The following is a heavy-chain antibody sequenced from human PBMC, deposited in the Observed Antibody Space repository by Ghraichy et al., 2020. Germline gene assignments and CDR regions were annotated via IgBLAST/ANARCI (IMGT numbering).Heavy chain of an antibody. Sequence: GESLNISCAASGFTFSSYAMSWVRQAPGKGLEWVSAISGSGGSTYYADSVKGRFTISRDNSKNTLYLQMNSLRAEDTAVYYCAKGTRGVVIIAYYYGMDVWGQGTTVTVSS. CDR2: ISGSGGST. V-gene: IGHV3-23*01. CDR1: GFTFSSYA. J-gene: IGHJ6*02. D-gene: IGHD3-3*01. CDR3: AKGTRGVVIIAYYYGMDV.